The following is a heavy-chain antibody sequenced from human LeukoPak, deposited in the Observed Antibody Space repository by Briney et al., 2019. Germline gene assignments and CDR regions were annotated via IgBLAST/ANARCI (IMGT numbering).Heavy chain of an antibody. CDR3: AKDRWGAVASFDY. CDR1: GFTFSSYG. V-gene: IGHV3-30*18. CDR2: ISYDGSNK. J-gene: IGHJ4*02. D-gene: IGHD6-19*01. Sequence: SGGSLRLSCAASGFTFSSYGMHWVRQAPGKGLEWVALISYDGSNKYYADSVKGRFTISRDNSKNTLYLQMNSLGTEDTAVYYCAKDRWGAVASFDYWGQGTLVTVSS.